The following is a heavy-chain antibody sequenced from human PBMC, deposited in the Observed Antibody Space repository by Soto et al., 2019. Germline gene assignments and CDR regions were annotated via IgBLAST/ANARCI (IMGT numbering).Heavy chain of an antibody. D-gene: IGHD2-15*01. V-gene: IGHV3-74*01. J-gene: IGHJ4*02. CDR2: ITAAGTIT. Sequence: GGSLRLSCAASGFTFSTYWMHWVRQAPGEGLVWLSRITAAGTITSSADSVKGRFTISRDNAKNTLYLQMNSLRAEDTAMYYCARGDPAYFDYWGQGILVTVSS. CDR1: GFTFSTYW. CDR3: ARGDPAYFDY.